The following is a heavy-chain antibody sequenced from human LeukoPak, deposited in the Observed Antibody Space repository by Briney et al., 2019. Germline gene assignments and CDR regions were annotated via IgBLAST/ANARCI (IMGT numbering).Heavy chain of an antibody. D-gene: IGHD2-2*01. Sequence: SETLSLTCTVSGGSISSSSYYWGWIRQPPGKGLEWIGSIYYSGSTYYNPSLKSRVTISVDTSKNQFSLKLSSVTAADTAEYFCARGGAGYADYWGQGTLVTVSS. J-gene: IGHJ4*02. CDR3: ARGGAGYADY. CDR1: GGSISSSSYY. V-gene: IGHV4-39*07. CDR2: IYYSGST.